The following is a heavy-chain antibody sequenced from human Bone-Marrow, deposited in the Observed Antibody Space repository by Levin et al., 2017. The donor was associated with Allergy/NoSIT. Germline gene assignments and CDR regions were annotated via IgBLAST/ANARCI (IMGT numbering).Heavy chain of an antibody. CDR3: ARDQWYSLSL. V-gene: IGHV3-74*01. J-gene: IGHJ4*02. D-gene: IGHD2-21*01. CDR1: GFSFTNYW. Sequence: PGGSLRLSCTASGFSFTNYWVHWVRQVPGKGLVWVSHINGDSSITTYADSVKGRFTISRDDAKNTVFLQMNSLRAEDTGVYYCARDQWYSLSLWGQGTLVTVSS. CDR2: INGDSSIT.